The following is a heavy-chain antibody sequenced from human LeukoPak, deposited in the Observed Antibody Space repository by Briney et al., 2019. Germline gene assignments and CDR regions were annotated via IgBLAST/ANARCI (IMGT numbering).Heavy chain of an antibody. V-gene: IGHV3-21*01. Sequence: PGGSLRLSCAASGFTFSSYSMNWVRQAPGKGLEWVSSISSSSSYIYYSDSVKGRFTISRDNAKNSLYLQMNSLRAEDTAVYYCATAGPYSSSWTYYFDYWGQGTLVTVSS. CDR3: ATAGPYSSSWTYYFDY. CDR2: ISSSSSYI. J-gene: IGHJ4*02. CDR1: GFTFSSYS. D-gene: IGHD6-13*01.